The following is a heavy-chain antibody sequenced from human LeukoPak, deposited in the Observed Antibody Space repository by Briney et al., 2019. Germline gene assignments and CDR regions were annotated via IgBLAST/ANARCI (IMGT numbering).Heavy chain of an antibody. CDR1: GYTFTSYY. D-gene: IGHD6-13*01. J-gene: IGHJ4*02. V-gene: IGHV1-46*01. Sequence: ASVKVSCKASGYTFTSYYMHWVRQAPGQGLEWMGIINPSGGSTSYAQKFQGRVTMTRDTSTCTVYMELSSLRSEDTAVYYCARDLPGIAAAGTGEFDYWGQGTLVTVSS. CDR2: INPSGGST. CDR3: ARDLPGIAAAGTGEFDY.